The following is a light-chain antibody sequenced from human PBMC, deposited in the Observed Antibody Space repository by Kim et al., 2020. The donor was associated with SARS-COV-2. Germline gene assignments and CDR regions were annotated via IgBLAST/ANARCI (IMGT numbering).Light chain of an antibody. Sequence: LPGERATLSCRASQSVSSYLAWYQQKPGQAPRLLIYDASNRATGIPARFSGSGSGTDFTLTISSLEPEDFAVYYCQQRSNWPPLTFGGGTKVEIK. CDR3: QQRSNWPPLT. J-gene: IGKJ4*01. V-gene: IGKV3-11*01. CDR1: QSVSSY. CDR2: DAS.